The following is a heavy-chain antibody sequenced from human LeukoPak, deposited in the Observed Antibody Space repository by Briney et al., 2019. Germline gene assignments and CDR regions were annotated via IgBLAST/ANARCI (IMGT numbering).Heavy chain of an antibody. D-gene: IGHD2-2*01. CDR3: ARGLYCSSTSCDYHWFDP. CDR1: GGPFSGYY. V-gene: IGHV4-34*01. Sequence: SETLSLTCAVYGGPFSGYYWSWIRQPPGKGLEWIGEINHSGSTNYNPSLKSRVTISVDTSKNQFSLKLSSVTAADTAVYYCARGLYCSSTSCDYHWFDPWGQGTLVTVSS. CDR2: INHSGST. J-gene: IGHJ5*02.